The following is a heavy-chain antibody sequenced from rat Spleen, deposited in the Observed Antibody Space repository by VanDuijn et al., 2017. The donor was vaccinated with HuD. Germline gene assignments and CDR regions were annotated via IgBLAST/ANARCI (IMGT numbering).Heavy chain of an antibody. Sequence: EVQLVESGGGLVQPGRSMKLSCAASGFTFNNYDMAWVRQAQTKGLEWVASLNFDGSGTYYRDSVKGRFTISRDNAQNTLYLHMNSLRSEDTATYYCTRRGYLSDWYFDFWGPGTMVTVSS. CDR2: LNFDGSGT. CDR3: TRRGYLSDWYFDF. CDR1: GFTFNNYD. J-gene: IGHJ1*01. D-gene: IGHD2-7*01. V-gene: IGHV5-22*01.